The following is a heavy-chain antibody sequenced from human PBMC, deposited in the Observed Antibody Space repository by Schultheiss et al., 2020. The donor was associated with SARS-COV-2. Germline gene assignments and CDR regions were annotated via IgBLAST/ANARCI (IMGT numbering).Heavy chain of an antibody. J-gene: IGHJ4*02. CDR3: ARWRVSRGLTTRHYFDY. V-gene: IGHV3-21*01. CDR2: ISSSSSYI. CDR1: GFTFSSYA. Sequence: GESLKISCAASGFTFSSYAMHWVRQAPGKGLEWVSSISSSSSYIYYADSVKGRFTISRDNAKNSLYLQMNSLRAEDTAVYYCARWRVSRGLTTRHYFDYWGQGTLVTVSS. D-gene: IGHD1-1*01.